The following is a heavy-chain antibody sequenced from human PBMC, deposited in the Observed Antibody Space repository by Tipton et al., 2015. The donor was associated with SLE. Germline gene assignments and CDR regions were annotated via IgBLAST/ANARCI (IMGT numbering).Heavy chain of an antibody. CDR1: GFTFTSYS. CDR3: ARPRSDDFWSGYLGYGLDV. CDR2: ISSSSATI. D-gene: IGHD3-3*01. Sequence: SLRLSCAASGFTFTSYSMNWVRQAPGKGPEWFSYISSSSATIYYADSVKGRFTISRDNAKNSLSLQMNSLRAEDTAVYYCARPRSDDFWSGYLGYGLDVWGQGTTVTVSS. V-gene: IGHV3-48*01. J-gene: IGHJ6*02.